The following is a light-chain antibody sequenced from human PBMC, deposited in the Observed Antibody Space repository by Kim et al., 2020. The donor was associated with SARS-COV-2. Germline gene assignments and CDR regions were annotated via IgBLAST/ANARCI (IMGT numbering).Light chain of an antibody. CDR2: RDC. CDR1: NIKSKH. V-gene: IGLV3-9*01. J-gene: IGLJ2*01. Sequence: SYELTQPLSVSVALGQTATITCGGDNIKSKHVHWYQQKPGQAPVLVVYRDCMRPSAFGQRFSGSNSGETATLTITRAQVEDEGDYYCQVWDAATVAFGGGTQLTVL. CDR3: QVWDAATVA.